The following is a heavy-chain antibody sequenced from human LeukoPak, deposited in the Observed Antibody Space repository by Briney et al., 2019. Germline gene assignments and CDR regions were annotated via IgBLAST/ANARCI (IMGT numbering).Heavy chain of an antibody. J-gene: IGHJ4*02. Sequence: SETLSLTCTVSGGSISSSSYYWGWIRQPPGKGLERIGSIYYSGSTYYNPSLKSRVTISVDTSKNQFSLKLSSVTAADTAVYYCARQGPRGATTFFDYWGQGTLVTVSS. D-gene: IGHD1-26*01. CDR1: GGSISSSSYY. CDR2: IYYSGST. CDR3: ARQGPRGATTFFDY. V-gene: IGHV4-39*01.